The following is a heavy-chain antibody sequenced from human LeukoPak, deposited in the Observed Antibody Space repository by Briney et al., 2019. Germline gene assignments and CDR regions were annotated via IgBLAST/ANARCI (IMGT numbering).Heavy chain of an antibody. CDR3: ARAGGAAAGAFDI. D-gene: IGHD6-13*01. CDR1: GFTFSDYW. V-gene: IGHV3-74*01. J-gene: IGHJ3*02. Sequence: GGSLRLSCAASGFTFSDYWMHWVRQAPGKGLVWVSRINSDGSSTSYADSVKGRFTISRDNSKNTLYLQMNSLRAEDTAVYYCARAGGAAAGAFDIWGQGTMVTVSS. CDR2: INSDGSST.